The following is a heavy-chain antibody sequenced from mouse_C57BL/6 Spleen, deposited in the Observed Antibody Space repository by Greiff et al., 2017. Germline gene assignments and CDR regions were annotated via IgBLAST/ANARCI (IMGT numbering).Heavy chain of an antibody. V-gene: IGHV1-64*01. CDR3: ARDYGGSSWFAY. CDR2: IHPNSGST. CDR1: GYTFTSYW. D-gene: IGHD1-1*01. Sequence: QVQLQQPGAELVKPGASVKLSCKASGYTFTSYWMHWVKQTPGQGLEWIGMIHPNSGSTYYNEKFKSKATLTVDKSSITAYMQLSSLTSEDSAVYDCARDYGGSSWFAYWGQGTLVTVSA. J-gene: IGHJ3*01.